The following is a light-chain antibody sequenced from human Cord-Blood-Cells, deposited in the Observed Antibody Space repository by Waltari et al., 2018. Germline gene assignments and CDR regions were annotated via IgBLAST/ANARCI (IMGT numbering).Light chain of an antibody. CDR3: MQSIQPPPT. CDR1: QSLLHSDGKTY. J-gene: IGKJ3*01. Sequence: DIVMTQTPLSLSVTPGQPASISCKSSQSLLHSDGKTYLYWYLQKPGQPPQLLIFAVSHRVSGVPDRFSGSGLGTNFPLENRRGEGEDVGVYYCMQSIQPPPTFGPWTKVDIK. V-gene: IGKV2D-29*01. CDR2: AVS.